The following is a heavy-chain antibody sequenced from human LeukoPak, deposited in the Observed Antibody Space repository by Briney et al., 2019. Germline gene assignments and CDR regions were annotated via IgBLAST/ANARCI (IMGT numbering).Heavy chain of an antibody. CDR2: IWYDGSNK. D-gene: IGHD2-21*02. V-gene: IGHV3-33*01. Sequence: PGGSLRLSCAASGFTFSNHGMHWARQAPGKGPEWVALIWYDGSNKYYGESVKGRFTISRDNSKNTVYLQMNSLRAEDTGVYYCARDRLEAVTDDDYFDYWGQGTLVTVSS. CDR1: GFTFSNHG. CDR3: ARDRLEAVTDDDYFDY. J-gene: IGHJ4*02.